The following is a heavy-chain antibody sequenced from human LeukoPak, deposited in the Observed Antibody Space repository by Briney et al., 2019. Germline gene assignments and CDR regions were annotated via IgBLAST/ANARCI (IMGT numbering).Heavy chain of an antibody. Sequence: SETLSLTCTVSGGSISRGSYYWSWIRQPAGKGLEWIGRIYSSGSTNYNPSLESRVTISVDTSKNHFSLKLSSVTAADTAVYYCARGNLIVRYRDYYYYMDVWGKGTTVTVSS. CDR2: IYSSGST. D-gene: IGHD1-1*01. CDR3: ARGNLIVRYRDYYYYMDV. CDR1: GGSISRGSYY. V-gene: IGHV4-61*02. J-gene: IGHJ6*03.